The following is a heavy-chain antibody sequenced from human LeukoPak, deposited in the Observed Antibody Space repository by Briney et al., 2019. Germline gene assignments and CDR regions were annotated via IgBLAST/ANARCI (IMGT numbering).Heavy chain of an antibody. D-gene: IGHD3-10*01. V-gene: IGHV3-23*01. CDR3: AKGLYYYGSGSYYNDYFDY. Sequence: GGSLRLSCAASGFTFSSYAMSWVRQAPGKGLEWVSAIIGSGGSTYYADSVKGRFTISRDNSKNTLYLQMNSLRAEDTAVYHCAKGLYYYGSGSYYNDYFDYWGQGTLVTVSS. CDR1: GFTFSSYA. J-gene: IGHJ4*02. CDR2: IIGSGGST.